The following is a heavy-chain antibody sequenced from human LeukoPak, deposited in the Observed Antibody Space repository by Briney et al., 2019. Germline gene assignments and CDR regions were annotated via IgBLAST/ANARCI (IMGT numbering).Heavy chain of an antibody. Sequence: ASVKVSCKASGYTFTPYDINWVRQSTGHGLEWMGWMNPNSGNTDYAQKFQGRVTMTRNTSISTAYMELSSLRSEDTSVYYCARGPNKSDGGNSGSAWFDPWGQGTLVTVSS. V-gene: IGHV1-8*01. CDR3: ARGPNKSDGGNSGSAWFDP. CDR1: GYTFTPYD. D-gene: IGHD4-23*01. CDR2: MNPNSGNT. J-gene: IGHJ5*02.